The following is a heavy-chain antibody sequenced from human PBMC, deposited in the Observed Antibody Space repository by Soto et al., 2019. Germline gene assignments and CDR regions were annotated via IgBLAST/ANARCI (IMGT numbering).Heavy chain of an antibody. D-gene: IGHD3-10*01. V-gene: IGHV4-30-2*01. Sequence: PSETLSLTCAVSGGSISSGGYFWSWIRQPPGKGLEWTGYIYHSGTTYYNPSLKSRVTISVDRSKNQFSLKLSSVTAADTAVYYCARGLGPWGQGTLVTVSS. J-gene: IGHJ5*02. CDR1: GGSISSGGYF. CDR2: IYHSGTT. CDR3: ARGLGP.